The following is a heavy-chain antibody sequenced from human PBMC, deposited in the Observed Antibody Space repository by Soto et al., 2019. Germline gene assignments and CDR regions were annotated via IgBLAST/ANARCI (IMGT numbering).Heavy chain of an antibody. J-gene: IGHJ4*02. CDR3: ARDAFSGEYATLFR. V-gene: IGHV3-48*01. CDR2: ISSSSSTT. CDR1: GFTFSSFS. Sequence: EVQLVESGGGLVQPGGSLRLSCAASGFTFSSFSMNWVRQAPGKGLDWVSYISSSSSTTYYADSVKGRFTISRDNAKNSMYLQMNSLRAEDTAVYYCARDAFSGEYATLFRWGQGTLVTVSS. D-gene: IGHD4-17*01.